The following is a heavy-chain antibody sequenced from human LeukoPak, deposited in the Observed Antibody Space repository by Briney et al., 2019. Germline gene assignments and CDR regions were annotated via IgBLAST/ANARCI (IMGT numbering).Heavy chain of an antibody. Sequence: SETLSLTCAVSGYSISSGYYWGWIRQPPGKGLEWIGSIYHSGRTYYNPSLKSRVTISVDTSKNQFSLKLTSVTAADTAVYYCARHGPPPYYYDSSGPVGAFDIWGQGTMSPSLQ. CDR2: IYHSGRT. CDR3: ARHGPPPYYYDSSGPVGAFDI. D-gene: IGHD3-22*01. CDR1: GYSISSGYY. V-gene: IGHV4-38-2*01. J-gene: IGHJ3*02.